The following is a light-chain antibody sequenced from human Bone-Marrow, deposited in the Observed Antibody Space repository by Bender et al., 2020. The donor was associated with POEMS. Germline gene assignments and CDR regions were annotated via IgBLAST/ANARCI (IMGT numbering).Light chain of an antibody. V-gene: IGLV2-23*02. CDR3: CSYAGSSTLV. Sequence: QSALTQPASVSGSPGQSITISCTGTINDVGVSWYQHHPGKAPKLIIYDVSHRPSGVSNRFSGSKSGYTAALTISGLQAEDEADYYCCSYAGSSTLVFDGGTKLTVL. CDR1: INDVG. J-gene: IGLJ2*01. CDR2: DVS.